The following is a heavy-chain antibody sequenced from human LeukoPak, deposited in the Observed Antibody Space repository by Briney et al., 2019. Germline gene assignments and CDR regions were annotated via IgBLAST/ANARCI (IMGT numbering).Heavy chain of an antibody. CDR1: GGSFSGYY. V-gene: IGHV4-34*01. D-gene: IGHD4-17*01. Sequence: PSETLSLTCAVYGGSFSGYYWSWIRQPPGKGLEWIGEINHSGSTNYNPSLKSRVTISVDTSKNQFSLKLSSVTAADTAVYYCAHYDRRGWDAFDIWGQGTMVTVSS. CDR3: AHYDRRGWDAFDI. J-gene: IGHJ3*02. CDR2: INHSGST.